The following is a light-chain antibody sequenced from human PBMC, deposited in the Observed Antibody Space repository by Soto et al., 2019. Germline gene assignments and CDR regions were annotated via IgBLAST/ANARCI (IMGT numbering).Light chain of an antibody. Sequence: DIQMTQSPSSLSASVGDRVTITCRASQDITNYLAWFQQKPGEAPKSLIFAASSLQSGVPSKFSGSGSGTDFTLTISSLQPEDFATYYCQQYHSYPLTFGGGTKVEMK. CDR3: QQYHSYPLT. J-gene: IGKJ4*01. V-gene: IGKV1-16*02. CDR2: AAS. CDR1: QDITNY.